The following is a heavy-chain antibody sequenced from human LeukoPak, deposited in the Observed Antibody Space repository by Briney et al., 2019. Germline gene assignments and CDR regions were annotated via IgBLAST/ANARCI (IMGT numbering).Heavy chain of an antibody. D-gene: IGHD6-19*01. CDR1: GDSISNTSYY. V-gene: IGHV4-39*07. Sequence: SETLSLTCTLSGDSISNTSYYWGWIRQSPGKGLEWIGSINYSGNTYYNPSLRSRVTISVDPSKNQFSLKLKSVTAADTAVYYCATISGYSSAWFPFWGQGTLVTVSS. J-gene: IGHJ4*02. CDR3: ATISGYSSAWFPF. CDR2: INYSGNT.